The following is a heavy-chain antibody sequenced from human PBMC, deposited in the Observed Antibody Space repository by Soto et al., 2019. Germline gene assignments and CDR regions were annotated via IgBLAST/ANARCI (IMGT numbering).Heavy chain of an antibody. J-gene: IGHJ4*02. D-gene: IGHD1-26*01. CDR1: GFTFSSYA. V-gene: IGHV3-23*01. CDR3: AVQVVGANSRSFDY. CDR2: ISGSGGST. Sequence: PGGSLRLSCAASGFTFSSYAMSWVRQAPGKGLEWVSAISGSGGSTYYADSVKGRFTISRDNSKNTLYLQMNSLRAEDTAVYYCAVQVVGANSRSFDYWGQGTLVTVSS.